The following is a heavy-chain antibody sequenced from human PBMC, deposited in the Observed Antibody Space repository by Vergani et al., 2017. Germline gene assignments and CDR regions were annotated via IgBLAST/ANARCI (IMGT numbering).Heavy chain of an antibody. Sequence: QVHLQQWGAGLLKPSETLSLTCAVSGGSFSTYYWSWIRQPPGKGLEWIGEINHSGSTNYNPSLKSRVTISVDTSKNQVSLKLSSVTAADTAVHYCACGAGYDSSGYHYDFDYWGQGTMVTVSS. CDR2: INHSGST. CDR1: GGSFSTYY. D-gene: IGHD3-22*01. V-gene: IGHV4-34*01. CDR3: ACGAGYDSSGYHYDFDY. J-gene: IGHJ3*01.